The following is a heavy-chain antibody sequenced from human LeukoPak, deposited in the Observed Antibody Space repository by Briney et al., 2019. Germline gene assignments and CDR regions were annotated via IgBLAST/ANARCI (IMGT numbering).Heavy chain of an antibody. D-gene: IGHD3-22*01. CDR2: IGGSGGRT. J-gene: IGHJ4*02. CDR3: ARDSSAYLMYFDF. Sequence: GGSLRLSCAASGFTFSSYAMSWVRPAPGRGLERVSTIGGSGGRTYYADSVKGRFTISRDNSKNTLYLQMNSLRAEDTAVYYCARDSSAYLMYFDFWGQGTLVTVSS. V-gene: IGHV3-23*01. CDR1: GFTFSSYA.